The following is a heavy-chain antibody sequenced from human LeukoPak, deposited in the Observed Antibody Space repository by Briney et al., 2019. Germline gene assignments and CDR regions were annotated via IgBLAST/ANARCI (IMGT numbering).Heavy chain of an antibody. CDR3: ASPAAAGYYFDY. J-gene: IGHJ4*02. D-gene: IGHD6-13*01. Sequence: PGRSLRLSCAASGFTFSSYAMHWVRQAPGKGLEWVAVISYDGSNKYYADSVKGRFTISRDNSKNTLYLQMNSLRAEDTAVYYCASPAAAGYYFDYWGQGTLVTVSS. CDR2: ISYDGSNK. CDR1: GFTFSSYA. V-gene: IGHV3-30-3*01.